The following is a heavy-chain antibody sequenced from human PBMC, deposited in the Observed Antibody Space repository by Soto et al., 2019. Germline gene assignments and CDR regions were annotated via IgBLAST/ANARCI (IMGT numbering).Heavy chain of an antibody. Sequence: GGSLKISCKGSGYNFATDWIGWVRQMPGKGLECMGIIYPADSDTRYSPSFQGQVTISADKSISTAYLQCSSLKASDTAKYYCARYWHSYSLNYFRGMDVWGQGTTVTDSS. CDR1: GYNFATDW. V-gene: IGHV5-51*01. J-gene: IGHJ6*02. CDR3: ARYWHSYSLNYFRGMDV. D-gene: IGHD5-18*01. CDR2: IYPADSDT.